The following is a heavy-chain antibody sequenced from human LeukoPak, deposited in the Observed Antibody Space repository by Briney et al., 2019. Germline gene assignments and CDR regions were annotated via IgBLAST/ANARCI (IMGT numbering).Heavy chain of an antibody. CDR1: GYTFTGYY. D-gene: IGHD1-26*01. CDR2: INPRSGGT. V-gene: IGHV1-2*02. Sequence: ASVKVSCKASGYTFTGYYMHWVRQAPGQGLEWVGWINPRSGGTDYAQRLQGRVSMTTDTSIATAYMELSRLTSDDTAIYYCARGIIGSYSSVHDWGQGTLLIVSS. J-gene: IGHJ1*01. CDR3: ARGIIGSYSSVHD.